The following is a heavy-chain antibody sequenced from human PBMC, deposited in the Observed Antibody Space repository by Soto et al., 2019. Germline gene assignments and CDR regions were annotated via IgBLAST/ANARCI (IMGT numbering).Heavy chain of an antibody. CDR2: ISGRGGST. V-gene: IGHV3-23*01. J-gene: IGHJ6*03. CDR3: AKMSPKDYYYYMDV. Sequence: GGSLRLSCAASGFTFSSYAMSWVRQAPGKGLEWVSAISGRGGSTYYADSVKGRFTISIDKSKNTMYLQMNSLRAEATAVYYCAKMSPKDYYYYMDVWGKGTTVTVSS. CDR1: GFTFSSYA.